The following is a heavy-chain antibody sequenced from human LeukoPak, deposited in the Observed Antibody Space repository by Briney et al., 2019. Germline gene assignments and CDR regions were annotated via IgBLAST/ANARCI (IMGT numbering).Heavy chain of an antibody. Sequence: GGSLRLSCAASGFTFTAHWMAWVRQAPGKGLEWVANMTHDGIEKYYVDSVKGRFTISRDNSKNSLFLQMNSLRAGDTGVYYCARSAGEWRGLDHWGQGTRVTVSS. CDR3: ARSAGEWRGLDH. V-gene: IGHV3-7*01. J-gene: IGHJ4*02. D-gene: IGHD1-1*01. CDR2: MTHDGIEK. CDR1: GFTFTAHW.